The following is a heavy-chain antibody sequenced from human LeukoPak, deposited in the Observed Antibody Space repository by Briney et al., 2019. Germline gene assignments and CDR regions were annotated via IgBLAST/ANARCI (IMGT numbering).Heavy chain of an antibody. J-gene: IGHJ4*02. CDR2: ISGSGGST. CDR3: ARGPSTVVTTR. Sequence: GGSLRLSCAASGFTFSSYAMSWVRQAPGKGLEWVSAISGSGGSTYYADSVKGRFTISRDNAKRSLYLQMNSLRAEDTALYYCARGPSTVVTTRWGQGTLVAVSS. V-gene: IGHV3-23*01. D-gene: IGHD2-21*02. CDR1: GFTFSSYA.